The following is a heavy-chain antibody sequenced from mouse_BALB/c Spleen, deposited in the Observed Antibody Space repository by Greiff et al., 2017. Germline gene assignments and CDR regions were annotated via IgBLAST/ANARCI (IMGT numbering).Heavy chain of an antibody. J-gene: IGHJ4*01. CDR1: GYTFTDYA. CDR3: ARCYYGSSYAMDY. CDR2: ISTYYGDA. Sequence: VQRVESGAELVRPGVSVKISCKGSGYTFTDYAMHRVKQSHAKSLEWIGGISTYYGDASYNQKFKGKATMTVDKSSSTAYMELARLTSEDSAIYYCARCYYGSSYAMDYWGQGTSVTVSS. V-gene: IGHV1S137*01. D-gene: IGHD1-1*01.